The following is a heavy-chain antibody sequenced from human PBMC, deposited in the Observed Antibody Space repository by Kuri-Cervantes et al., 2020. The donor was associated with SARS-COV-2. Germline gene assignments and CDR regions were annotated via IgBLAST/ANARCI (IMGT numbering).Heavy chain of an antibody. J-gene: IGHJ4*02. CDR2: IDSSSYYI. D-gene: IGHD7-27*01. CDR1: GFSFSDHY. V-gene: IGHV3-21*01. CDR3: AREEGGELGEAFDY. Sequence: GGSLRLSCAASGFSFSDHYMDWVRQAPGKGQEWVASIDSSSYYIYHADSVKGRLTISRDNAKTSLHLQMNSLKPEDTAVYYCAREEGGELGEAFDYWGQGALVTVSS.